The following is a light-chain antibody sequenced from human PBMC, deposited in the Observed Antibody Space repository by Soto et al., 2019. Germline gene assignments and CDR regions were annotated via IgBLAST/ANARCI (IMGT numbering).Light chain of an antibody. J-gene: IGKJ1*01. CDR3: QQSYSVPPT. CDR1: QSITTY. V-gene: IGKV1-39*01. CDR2: AAS. Sequence: DIQMTQSPSSLSASVGDRVTITCRASQSITTYLNWYQQKPGIAPKLLIYAASSLQSGVPSRFSGSGSGTAFTLPISTLQREDFATYYCQQSYSVPPTFGQGTKVEIK.